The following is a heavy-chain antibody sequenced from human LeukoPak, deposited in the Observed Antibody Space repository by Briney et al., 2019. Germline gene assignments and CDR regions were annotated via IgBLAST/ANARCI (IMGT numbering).Heavy chain of an antibody. V-gene: IGHV3-20*04. D-gene: IGHD3-3*01. CDR2: INWNGGST. CDR1: GFTFDDYG. CDR3: ARDGSLDYDFWSGYQNWFDP. J-gene: IGHJ5*02. Sequence: GGSLRLSCAASGFTFDDYGVSWVRQAPGKGLEWVSGINWNGGSTGYADSVKGRFTISRDNAKNSLYLQMNSLRAEDTALYYCARDGSLDYDFWSGYQNWFDPWGQGTLVTVSS.